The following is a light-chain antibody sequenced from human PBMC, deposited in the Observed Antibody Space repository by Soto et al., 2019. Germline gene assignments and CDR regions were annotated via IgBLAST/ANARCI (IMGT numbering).Light chain of an antibody. J-gene: IGKJ4*01. CDR2: WAS. CDR1: QSILYSSNNANH. Sequence: DIVMTQAPDSPAASLGERATITCKSSQSILYSSNNANHLAWFQQKPGQPPKLLIYWASTRQYGVPDRFAGRGSGTDFTLTISSLQAEDVAVYYCQQYYTSPITFGGGTKVEIK. V-gene: IGKV4-1*01. CDR3: QQYYTSPIT.